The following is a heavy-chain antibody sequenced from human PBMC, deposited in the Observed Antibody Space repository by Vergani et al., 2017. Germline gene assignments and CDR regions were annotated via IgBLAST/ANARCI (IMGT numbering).Heavy chain of an antibody. Sequence: EVQLLESGGGSAQPGESLRLSCVASGFTFTAHGLNWVRQAPGKGLEWVSGISGQNFRTHYADSVKGRFTISRDNSKSTLYLQMNSLRTEDTAVYYCATKSCGTPGCQIGYFREWVQGTLVTVSS. D-gene: IGHD1-1*01. CDR1: GFTFTAHG. CDR3: ATKSCGTPGCQIGYFRE. V-gene: IGHV3-23*01. CDR2: ISGQNFRT. J-gene: IGHJ1*01.